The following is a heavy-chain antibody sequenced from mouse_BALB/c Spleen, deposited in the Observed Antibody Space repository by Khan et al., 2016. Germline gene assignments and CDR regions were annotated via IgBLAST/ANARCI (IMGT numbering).Heavy chain of an antibody. CDR2: IDPENGAT. D-gene: IGHD2-1*01. CDR3: NAIYYGNYIYFDY. J-gene: IGHJ2*01. Sequence: VQLQQSGAELVRSGASVRLSCTASGFNIKDYYIHWVKQRPEQGLEWIGWIDPENGATEYAPKFQGKATMTADTSSNTAYLQLSRLTSVDTAVYYSNAIYYGNYIYFDYWGQGTTLTVSS. CDR1: GFNIKDYY. V-gene: IGHV14-4*02.